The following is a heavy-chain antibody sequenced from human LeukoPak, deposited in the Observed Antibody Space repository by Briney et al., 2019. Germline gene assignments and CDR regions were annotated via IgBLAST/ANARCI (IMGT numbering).Heavy chain of an antibody. CDR3: ARVATRSSGYSVSVAFDY. Sequence: GGSLRLSCAASGFTFSDYYMSWIRQAPGKGLEWVSYISSSGSTIYYADSVKGRFTISRDNAKNSLYLQMDSLRAEDTAVYYCARVATRSSGYSVSVAFDYWGQGTLVTVSS. V-gene: IGHV3-11*01. J-gene: IGHJ4*02. CDR2: ISSSGSTI. D-gene: IGHD3-22*01. CDR1: GFTFSDYY.